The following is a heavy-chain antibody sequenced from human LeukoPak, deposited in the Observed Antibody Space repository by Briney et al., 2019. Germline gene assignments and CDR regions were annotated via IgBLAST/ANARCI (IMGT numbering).Heavy chain of an antibody. J-gene: IGHJ4*02. CDR3: AKDRHDYVWGSYRPPRFDY. V-gene: IGHV3-30*02. CDR1: AFTFSSYG. CDR2: IRYDGSNK. Sequence: GGSLRLSCAASAFTFSSYGMHWVRQAPGKGLEWVALIRYDGSNKYYADSVKGRFTISRDNSKNTLYLQMNSLRAEDTAVYYCAKDRHDYVWGSYRPPRFDYWGQGTLVTVSS. D-gene: IGHD3-16*02.